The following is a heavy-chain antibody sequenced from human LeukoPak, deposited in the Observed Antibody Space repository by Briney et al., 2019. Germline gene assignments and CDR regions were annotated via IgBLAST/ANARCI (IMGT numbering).Heavy chain of an antibody. CDR3: ARGGSSGFYRLYYFDY. CDR1: GGSFSGYY. D-gene: IGHD6-19*01. CDR2: INHSGST. J-gene: IGHJ4*02. V-gene: IGHV4-34*01. Sequence: SETLSLTCAVYGGSFSGYYWSWIRQPPGKGLEWIGEINHSGSTNYNPSLKSRVSISVDTSKNQFSLKLSSVTAADTAVYYCARGGSSGFYRLYYFDYWGQGTLVTVSS.